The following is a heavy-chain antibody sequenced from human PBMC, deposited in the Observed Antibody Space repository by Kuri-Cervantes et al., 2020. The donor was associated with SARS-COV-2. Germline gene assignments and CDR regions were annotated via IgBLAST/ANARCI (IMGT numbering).Heavy chain of an antibody. D-gene: IGHD1-14*01. CDR2: IYYSGST. J-gene: IGHJ5*02. CDR3: ARGLTVIPHPGTWFDP. V-gene: IGHV4-59*01. CDR1: GGSISGYY. Sequence: ESLKISCTVSGGSISGYYWTWIRQPPGKGLEWIGYIYYSGSTNYNPSLKSRVTISVDTSKNQFSLKLSSVTAADTAVYYCARGLTVIPHPGTWFDPWGQGTLVTVSS.